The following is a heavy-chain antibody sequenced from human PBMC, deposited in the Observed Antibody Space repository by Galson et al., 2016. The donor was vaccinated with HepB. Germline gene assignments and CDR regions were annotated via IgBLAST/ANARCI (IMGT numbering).Heavy chain of an antibody. Sequence: SLRLSCAASGFIFSHYWMHWVRQAPGKGLVWVSRINSDGSTKNYADSVKGRFTISRDNAENTLYLQMNSLRAEDTAVYFGARTPGHNYGSHLDLWGQGTLITVSS. CDR3: ARTPGHNYGSHLDL. D-gene: IGHD5-18*01. CDR2: INSDGSTK. V-gene: IGHV3-74*01. J-gene: IGHJ5*02. CDR1: GFIFSHYW.